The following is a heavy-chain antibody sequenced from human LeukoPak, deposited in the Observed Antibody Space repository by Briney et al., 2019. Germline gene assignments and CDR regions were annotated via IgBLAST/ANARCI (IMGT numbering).Heavy chain of an antibody. D-gene: IGHD3-9*01. CDR2: IWYDGSNK. Sequence: GGSLRLSCAASGFTFSSYGMQWVRQAPGKGLEWVALIWYDGSNKYYADSVKGRFTISRDHAKNSLFLQMNSLRAEDTALYYCARGDYDILTGYTDYWGQGTLVTVSS. J-gene: IGHJ4*02. CDR1: GFTFSSYG. CDR3: ARGDYDILTGYTDY. V-gene: IGHV3-30*02.